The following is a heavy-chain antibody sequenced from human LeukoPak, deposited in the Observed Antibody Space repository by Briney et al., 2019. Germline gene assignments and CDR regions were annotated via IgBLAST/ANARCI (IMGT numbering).Heavy chain of an antibody. V-gene: IGHV3-66*01. D-gene: IGHD6-6*01. CDR3: ARERVENQQLVGGNY. CDR1: GLTVSSNY. J-gene: IGHJ4*02. CDR2: IYSGGST. Sequence: GGSPRLSCAASGLTVSSNYMSWVRQAPGQGLEWVSVIYSGGSTYYADSVKGRFTISRDNSKNTLYLQMNSLRAEDTAVYYCARERVENQQLVGGNYWGQGTLVTVSS.